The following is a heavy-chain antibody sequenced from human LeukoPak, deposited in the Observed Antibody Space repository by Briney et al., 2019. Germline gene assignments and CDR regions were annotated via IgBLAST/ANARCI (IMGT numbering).Heavy chain of an antibody. Sequence: SETLSLTCTVSGGPISSSSYYWGWIRQPPGKGLEWIGSIYYSGSTYYNPSLKSRVTISVDTSKNQFSLKLSSVTAADTAVYYCARSEATVGYYYYYMDVWGKGTTVTVSS. CDR3: ARSEATVGYYYYYMDV. CDR1: GGPISSSSYY. V-gene: IGHV4-39*01. CDR2: IYYSGST. J-gene: IGHJ6*03. D-gene: IGHD4-17*01.